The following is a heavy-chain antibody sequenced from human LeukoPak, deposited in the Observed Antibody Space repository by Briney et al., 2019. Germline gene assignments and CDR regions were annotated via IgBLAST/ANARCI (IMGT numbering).Heavy chain of an antibody. CDR3: ASDYYDSSGYLEYFQH. V-gene: IGHV4-59*01. J-gene: IGHJ1*01. CDR2: IYYSGST. Sequence: SETLSLTCTVSGGSISSYYWSWIRHPPGKGLEGIGYIYYSGSTNYTPSLKSRVTISVDTSKNQFSLKLSSVTAADTAVYYCASDYYDSSGYLEYFQHWGQGTLVTVSS. D-gene: IGHD3-22*01. CDR1: GGSISSYY.